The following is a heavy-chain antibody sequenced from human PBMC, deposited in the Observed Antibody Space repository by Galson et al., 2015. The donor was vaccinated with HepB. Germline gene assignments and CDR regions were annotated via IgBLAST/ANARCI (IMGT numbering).Heavy chain of an antibody. CDR3: ARHTSLVVPAAMFDY. J-gene: IGHJ4*02. CDR2: MYYSGST. V-gene: IGHV4-39*01. D-gene: IGHD2-2*01. CDR1: GDSISSSGYY. Sequence: SETLSLTCTVSGDSISSSGYYWGWIRQPPGKGLEWIGSMYYSGSTYYNPSLKNRVIISVDTSKNQLSLNLSSVIAADTAIYYCARHTSLVVPAAMFDYWGQGTLVTVSS.